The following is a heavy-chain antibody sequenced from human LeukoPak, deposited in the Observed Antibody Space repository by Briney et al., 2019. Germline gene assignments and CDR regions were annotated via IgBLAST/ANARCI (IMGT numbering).Heavy chain of an antibody. CDR2: IKQDGSEK. CDR3: ASSPTYYDFWSGSPGRDY. Sequence: QSGGSLRLSCAASGFTFSSYWMSWVRQAPGKGLEWVANIKQDGSEKYYVDSVKGRFTISRDNAKNSLYLQMNSLRAEDTAVYYCASSPTYYDFWSGSPGRDYWGQGTLVTVSS. J-gene: IGHJ4*02. D-gene: IGHD3-3*01. V-gene: IGHV3-7*01. CDR1: GFTFSSYW.